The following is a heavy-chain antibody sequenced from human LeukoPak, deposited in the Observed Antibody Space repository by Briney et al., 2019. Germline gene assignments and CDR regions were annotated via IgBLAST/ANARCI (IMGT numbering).Heavy chain of an antibody. CDR1: GFKIKDSW. Sequence: GGSLRLSCAASGFKIKDSWMSWVRQGQGQGREWVGRIKSKTAGDTTDYAAAVTGRLTISRDDSRNTLYLQINSLKTEDTGVYYCTTEPRDWGQGTLVTVSS. V-gene: IGHV3-15*01. CDR2: IKSKTAGDTT. CDR3: TTEPRD. J-gene: IGHJ1*01.